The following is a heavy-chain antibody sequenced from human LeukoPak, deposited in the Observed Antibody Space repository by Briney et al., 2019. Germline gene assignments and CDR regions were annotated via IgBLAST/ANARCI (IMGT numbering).Heavy chain of an antibody. CDR2: IRSKAYGGTT. CDR1: GFTFGDYA. J-gene: IGHJ6*04. CDR3: TRGVDAYYYYGMDV. Sequence: GRSLRLSCTVSGFTFGDYAMSWVRQAPGKGLEWVGFIRSKAYGGTTEYAASVKGRFTISRDDSKSIAYLQMNSLKTEDTAVYYCTRGVDAYYYYGMDVWGKGTTVTVSS. D-gene: IGHD2-15*01. V-gene: IGHV3-49*04.